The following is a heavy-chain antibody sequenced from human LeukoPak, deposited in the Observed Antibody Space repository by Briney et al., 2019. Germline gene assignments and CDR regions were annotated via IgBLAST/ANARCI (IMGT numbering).Heavy chain of an antibody. Sequence: GGSLTLSCAASGFTLSTNYMSWVRQAPGNGLEWVSVTFSGGSTYYADSAKGRFTISRDNSKNTLYLQMNSLRAEDTAVYYCAGEGTGTDGYNHAFDIWGQGTMVTVSS. CDR2: TFSGGST. CDR1: GFTLSTNY. J-gene: IGHJ3*02. CDR3: AGEGTGTDGYNHAFDI. V-gene: IGHV3-66*01. D-gene: IGHD5-24*01.